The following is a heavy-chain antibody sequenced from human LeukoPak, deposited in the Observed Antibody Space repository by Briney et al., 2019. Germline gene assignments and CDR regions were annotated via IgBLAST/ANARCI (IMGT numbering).Heavy chain of an antibody. V-gene: IGHV3-30*18. CDR1: GFTFSSYG. CDR3: AKGGITMVRGVQSLDY. J-gene: IGHJ4*02. D-gene: IGHD3-10*01. Sequence: QPGRSLRLSCAASGFTFSSYGMHWVRQAPGKGLEWVAVISYDGSNKYYADSVKGRFTISRDNSKNTLYLQMNSLRAEDTAVYYCAKGGITMVRGVQSLDYWGQGTLVTVSS. CDR2: ISYDGSNK.